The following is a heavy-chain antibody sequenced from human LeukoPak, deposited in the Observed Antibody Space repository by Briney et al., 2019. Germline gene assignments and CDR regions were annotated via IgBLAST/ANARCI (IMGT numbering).Heavy chain of an antibody. CDR1: GGTFSSYA. V-gene: IGHV1-69*05. J-gene: IGHJ5*02. Sequence: SVKVSCKASGGTFSSYAIGWVRQAPGQGLEWMGGIIPIFGTANYAQRFQGRVTITTDESTSTAYMELSSLRSEDTAVYYCAYSSSWHLEGNWFDPWGQGTLVTVSS. CDR3: AYSSSWHLEGNWFDP. D-gene: IGHD6-13*01. CDR2: IIPIFGTA.